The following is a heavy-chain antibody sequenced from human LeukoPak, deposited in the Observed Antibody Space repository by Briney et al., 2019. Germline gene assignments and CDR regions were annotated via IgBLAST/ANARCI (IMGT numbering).Heavy chain of an antibody. CDR3: ARTPRDGFNSPYFDY. CDR2: IYYSGNT. V-gene: IGHV4-34*01. CDR1: GGSSSGYY. J-gene: IGHJ4*02. Sequence: SETLSLTCAVYGGSSSGYYWSWIRQPPGKGLEWIGSIYYSGNTYHNPSLKSRVTISVDTSKNQFSLKLSSVTAADTAVYYCARTPRDGFNSPYFDYWGQGTLVTVSS. D-gene: IGHD5-24*01.